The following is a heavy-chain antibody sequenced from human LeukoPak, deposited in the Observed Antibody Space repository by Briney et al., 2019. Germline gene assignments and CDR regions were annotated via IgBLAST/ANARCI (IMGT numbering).Heavy chain of an antibody. CDR1: GGSINTYY. V-gene: IGHV4-59*12. Sequence: SETLSLTCTVSGGSINTYYWSWIRQPPGKGLEWVGYIYYTGSTNYNPSLRSRVTISVDTSKNQFSLKLSSVTAADTAVYYCVRGSRGPRPHYSNYGKFDYWGQGTLVTVSS. D-gene: IGHD4-11*01. J-gene: IGHJ4*02. CDR3: VRGSRGPRPHYSNYGKFDY. CDR2: IYYTGST.